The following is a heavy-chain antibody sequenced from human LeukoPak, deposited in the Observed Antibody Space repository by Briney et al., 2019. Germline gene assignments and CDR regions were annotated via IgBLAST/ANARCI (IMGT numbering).Heavy chain of an antibody. V-gene: IGHV4-4*07. CDR3: ARGSVWGSYPNWFDP. D-gene: IGHD3-16*02. Sequence: PSETLSLTCTVSGGFISSYYWSWIRQPAGKGLEWIGRIYTSGSTNYNPSLKSRVTMSVDTSKNQFSLKLSSVTAADTAVYYCARGSVWGSYPNWFDPWGQGTLVTVSS. J-gene: IGHJ5*02. CDR2: IYTSGST. CDR1: GGFISSYY.